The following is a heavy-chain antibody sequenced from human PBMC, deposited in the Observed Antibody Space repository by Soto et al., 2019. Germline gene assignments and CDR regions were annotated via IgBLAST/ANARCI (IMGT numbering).Heavy chain of an antibody. J-gene: IGHJ4*02. CDR3: ARFYYGSNYFDY. V-gene: IGHV6-1*01. CDR2: TYYRSNWYN. Sequence: SQTLSLTCAISGDSVSSNRAAWNWIRQSPSRGLEWLGRTYYRSNWYNDYAVSVKSRITINPDTSKNQFYLQLNSVTPEDTAVYYCARFYYGSNYFDYWGQGTLVTVSS. CDR1: GDSVSSNRAA. D-gene: IGHD3-10*01.